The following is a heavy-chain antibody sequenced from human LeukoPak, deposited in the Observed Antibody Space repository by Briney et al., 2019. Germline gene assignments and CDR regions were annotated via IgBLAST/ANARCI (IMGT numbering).Heavy chain of an antibody. CDR3: AREQTIAVAGPLDY. V-gene: IGHV3-11*04. D-gene: IGHD6-19*01. CDR1: GFTFSDYY. J-gene: IGHJ4*02. Sequence: GGSLRLSCAASGFTFSDYYMSWIRQAPGKGLEWVSYISSSGSTIYYADSVKGRFTISRDNSKNTLYLQMNSLRAEDTAVYYCAREQTIAVAGPLDYWGQGTLVTVSS. CDR2: ISSSGSTI.